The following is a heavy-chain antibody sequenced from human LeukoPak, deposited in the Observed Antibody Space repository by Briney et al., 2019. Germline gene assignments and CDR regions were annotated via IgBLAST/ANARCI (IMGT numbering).Heavy chain of an antibody. CDR3: ARQVGATDAFDI. Sequence: SETLSLTCAVYGGSFSGYYWSWIRQPPGKGLEWIGEINHSGSTNYNPSLKSRVTISVDTSKNQFSLKLSSVTAADTAVYYCARQVGATDAFDIWGQGTMVTVSS. J-gene: IGHJ3*02. CDR1: GGSFSGYY. D-gene: IGHD1-26*01. CDR2: INHSGST. V-gene: IGHV4-34*01.